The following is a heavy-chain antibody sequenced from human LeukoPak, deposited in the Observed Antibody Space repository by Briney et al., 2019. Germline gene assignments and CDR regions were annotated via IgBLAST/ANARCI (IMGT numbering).Heavy chain of an antibody. V-gene: IGHV3-23*01. D-gene: IGHD2-8*01. J-gene: IGHJ4*02. CDR3: AKQSYARSLGE. Sequence: VGSLRLSCATSGFPFSDFSMSWVRQAPGQGLEGISTTNSGGATTDYAESVKGRFTTSTDNSNTILYLQMSSLRAEATAMYSCAKQSYARSLGEGGPGTLVTVSS. CDR2: TNSGGATT. CDR1: GFPFSDFS.